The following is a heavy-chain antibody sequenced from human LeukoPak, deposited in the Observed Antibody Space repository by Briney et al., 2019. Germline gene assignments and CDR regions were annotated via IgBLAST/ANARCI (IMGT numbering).Heavy chain of an antibody. CDR3: ARYSGSPNWYYYYYMDV. Sequence: KPSETLSLTCTVSGGSISSYYWSWIRQPPGKGLEWIGYIYYSGSTNYNPSLKGRVTISVDTSKNQFSLKLSSVTAADTAVYYCARYSGSPNWYYYYYMDVWGKGTTVTVSS. V-gene: IGHV4-59*01. J-gene: IGHJ6*03. D-gene: IGHD1-26*01. CDR1: GGSISSYY. CDR2: IYYSGST.